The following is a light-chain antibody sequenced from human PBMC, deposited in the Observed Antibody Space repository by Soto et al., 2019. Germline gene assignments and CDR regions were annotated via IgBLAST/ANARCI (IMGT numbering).Light chain of an antibody. Sequence: DIQMTQSPSSVSESVGDRVTIICRASQDISSWLAWYQQKPGKAPNLLIYAASSLQSGVPPRFSGSGSGTDFTLTISSLQPEDFATYYCQQANSFPYTFGQGTKLAIK. CDR1: QDISSW. CDR3: QQANSFPYT. J-gene: IGKJ2*01. CDR2: AAS. V-gene: IGKV1D-12*01.